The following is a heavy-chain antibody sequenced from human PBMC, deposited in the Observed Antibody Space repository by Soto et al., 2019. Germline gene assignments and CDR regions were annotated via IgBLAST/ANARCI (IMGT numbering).Heavy chain of an antibody. CDR2: ISGSGGST. Sequence: PGGSLRLSCAASGFTFSTYAMSWVRQAPGKGLEWVSAISGSGGSTYYADSVKGRFTISRDNFKNTLYLQMNSLRAEDTAVYYCARLEGGGYDSIDSWGQGTLVTVSS. V-gene: IGHV3-23*01. CDR1: GFTFSTYA. J-gene: IGHJ4*02. D-gene: IGHD5-12*01. CDR3: ARLEGGGYDSIDS.